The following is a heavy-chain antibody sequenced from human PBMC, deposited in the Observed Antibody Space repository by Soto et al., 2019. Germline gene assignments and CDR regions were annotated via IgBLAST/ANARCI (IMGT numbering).Heavy chain of an antibody. V-gene: IGHV1-46*03. CDR3: ARDTGDRTKFDP. CDR1: GYAFSVYY. CDR2: INPSGGST. D-gene: IGHD3-3*01. Sequence: APVNVSCKASGYAFSVYYMHWVRQTPGQGLEWMGIINPSGGSTSYAQKFQGRVTMTRDTSTSTVYMELSSLRSEDTAVYYCARDTGDRTKFDPWGQGTLVTVSS. J-gene: IGHJ5*02.